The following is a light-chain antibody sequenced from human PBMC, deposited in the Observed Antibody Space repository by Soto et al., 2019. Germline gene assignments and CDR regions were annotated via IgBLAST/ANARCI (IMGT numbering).Light chain of an antibody. CDR1: SSDIGAFNY. Sequence: QSALTQPASVSGSPGQSITISCTGSSSDIGAFNYVAWYQQHPGKAPKLIIHGVTNRPSGVSSRFSGSKSDYTASLTISGLQAEDEADYYCSSYTTAFFYVFRTGTKVTVL. V-gene: IGLV2-14*01. J-gene: IGLJ1*01. CDR2: GVT. CDR3: SSYTTAFFYV.